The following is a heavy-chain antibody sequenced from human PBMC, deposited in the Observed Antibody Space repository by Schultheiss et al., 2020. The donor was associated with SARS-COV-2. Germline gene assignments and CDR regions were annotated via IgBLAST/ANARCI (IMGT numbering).Heavy chain of an antibody. Sequence: GESLKISCAASGFTVSSNYMNWVRQAPGKGLEWLTLISYDGTKKYYADSVKGRFTISRDNSKSTLYLQMNSLRAEDTALYYCARGGRYFDWLLLASWGQGTQVTVSS. V-gene: IGHV3-30*03. CDR3: ARGGRYFDWLLLAS. CDR1: GFTVSSNY. CDR2: ISYDGTKK. J-gene: IGHJ4*02. D-gene: IGHD3-9*01.